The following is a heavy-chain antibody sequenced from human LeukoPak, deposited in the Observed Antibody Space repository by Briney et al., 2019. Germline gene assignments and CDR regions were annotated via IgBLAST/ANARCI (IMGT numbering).Heavy chain of an antibody. CDR3: ARYATSSGYFDY. CDR1: GGSISTYY. J-gene: IGHJ4*02. D-gene: IGHD2-2*01. V-gene: IGHV4-59*01. Sequence: SETLSLTCAVSGGSISTYYWSWIRQPPGKGLEWIGYIYYSGSTNFNPSLKSRITISVDTSKNQFSLMLSSVTTADTAMYYCARYATSSGYFDYWGQGTLVTVSS. CDR2: IYYSGST.